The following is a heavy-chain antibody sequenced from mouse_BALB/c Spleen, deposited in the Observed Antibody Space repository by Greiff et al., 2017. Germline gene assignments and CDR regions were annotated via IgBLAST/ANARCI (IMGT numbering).Heavy chain of an antibody. V-gene: IGHV1-39*01. CDR3: ARESYDWFAY. CDR1: GYSFTGYN. Sequence: VQLKESGPELEKPGASVKISCKASGYSFTGYNMNWVKQSNGKSLEWIGNIDPYYGGTSYNQKFKGKATLTSDKSSSTAYMELSSLTSEDSAVYYCARESYDWFAYWGQGTLVTVSA. CDR2: IDPYYGGT. D-gene: IGHD2-12*01. J-gene: IGHJ3*01.